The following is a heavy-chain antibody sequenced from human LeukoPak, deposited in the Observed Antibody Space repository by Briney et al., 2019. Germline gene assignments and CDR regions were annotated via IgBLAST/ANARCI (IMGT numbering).Heavy chain of an antibody. V-gene: IGHV1-69*05. Sequence: ASVKVSCKASGGTFSSYAISWVRQAPGQGLEWMGGIIPIFGTANYAQKFQGRVTITTDESTSTAYMELSSLRSEDTAVYYCVSPRANNWFDPWGQGTLVTVSS. CDR1: GGTFSSYA. J-gene: IGHJ5*02. CDR3: VSPRANNWFDP. CDR2: IIPIFGTA.